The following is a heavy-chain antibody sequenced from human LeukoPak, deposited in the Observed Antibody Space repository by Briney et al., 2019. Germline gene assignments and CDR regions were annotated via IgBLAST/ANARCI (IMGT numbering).Heavy chain of an antibody. Sequence: PSETLSLTCTVSGGSISSSSYYWGWIRQPPGKGLEWIGNIYYNGSTYYNPSLKSRVSISEDTSKNQFSLKMSSVTAADTAVYYCARTVKRGRNVPAAIPKNYYYYYMDVWGKGTTVTISS. V-gene: IGHV4-39*07. CDR2: IYYNGST. D-gene: IGHD2-2*01. CDR1: GGSISSSSYY. CDR3: ARTVKRGRNVPAAIPKNYYYYYMDV. J-gene: IGHJ6*03.